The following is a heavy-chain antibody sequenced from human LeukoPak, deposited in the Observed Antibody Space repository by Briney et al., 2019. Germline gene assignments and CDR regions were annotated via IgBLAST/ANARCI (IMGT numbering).Heavy chain of an antibody. V-gene: IGHV3-23*01. D-gene: IGHD6-19*01. CDR2: ISGSGGFT. CDR1: GFTFSSYA. Sequence: GGSLRLSCAASGFTFSSYAMSWVRQAPGKGLEWVSAISGSGGFTYYADSVKGRFTISRDNSKNTLYLQMNSLRAEDTAVYYCAKEGAASSGWYGDAFDIWGQGTMVTVSS. CDR3: AKEGAASSGWYGDAFDI. J-gene: IGHJ3*02.